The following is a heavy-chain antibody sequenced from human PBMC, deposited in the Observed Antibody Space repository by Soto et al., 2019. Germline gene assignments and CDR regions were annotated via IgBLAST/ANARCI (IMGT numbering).Heavy chain of an antibody. J-gene: IGHJ4*02. CDR2: VYSNGNT. CDR1: DDSLTTNKYA. Sequence: SSETLSLTCTVSDDSLTTNKYAWTWIRQNPEKGLEWIGYVYSNGNTRSSPSLQSRVSMSVDTSKSHFSLRLSSVTAADTAVYFCARASYLSPSGSYYFVSWGQGTLVTVSS. V-gene: IGHV4-31*03. D-gene: IGHD3-10*01. CDR3: ARASYLSPSGSYYFVS.